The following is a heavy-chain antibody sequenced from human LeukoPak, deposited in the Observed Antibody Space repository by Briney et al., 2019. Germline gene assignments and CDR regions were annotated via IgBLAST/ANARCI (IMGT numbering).Heavy chain of an antibody. J-gene: IGHJ4*02. V-gene: IGHV1-2*02. D-gene: IGHD6-19*01. CDR3: ARARANRQWLTT. CDR2: INPNSGGT. Sequence: ASVNVSCKASGDTFTGYYMHWVRQAPGQGLEWMGWINPNSGGTNCAQKFQGRVTMTRDTSISTAYMELSRLSSDDTAVYYCARARANRQWLTTWGQGTLVTVSS. CDR1: GDTFTGYY.